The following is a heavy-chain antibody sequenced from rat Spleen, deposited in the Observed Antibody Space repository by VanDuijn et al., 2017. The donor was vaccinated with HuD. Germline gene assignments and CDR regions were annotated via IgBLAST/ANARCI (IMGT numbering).Heavy chain of an antibody. V-gene: IGHV5-29*01. D-gene: IGHD1-9*01. CDR3: VRHGYTRSYFDY. CDR1: GFTFSDYY. CDR2: ISSDGGGS. J-gene: IGHJ2*01. Sequence: EVQLVESDGGLVQPGRSLKLSCAASGFTFSDYYMAWVRQAPTKGLEWVATISSDGGGSYYRDSVKGRFTISRDNAKSTLYLQMDSLRSEDTASYYYVRHGYTRSYFDYWGQGVMVTVSS.